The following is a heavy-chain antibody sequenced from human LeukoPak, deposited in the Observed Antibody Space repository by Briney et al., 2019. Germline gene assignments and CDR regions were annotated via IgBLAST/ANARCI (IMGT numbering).Heavy chain of an antibody. CDR1: GYTFITYY. CDR3: ARDLGGYRHYYDSRYYREYFDY. V-gene: IGHV1-46*01. Sequence: ASVKVSCKASGYTFITYYMHWVRQAPGQGPEWMGMINPSDGITSNAQTFQGRVTMTRDTSTSTVYMELTSLRSEDTAVYYCARDLGGYRHYYDSRYYREYFDYWGQGTLVTVSS. J-gene: IGHJ4*02. D-gene: IGHD3-22*01. CDR2: INPSDGIT.